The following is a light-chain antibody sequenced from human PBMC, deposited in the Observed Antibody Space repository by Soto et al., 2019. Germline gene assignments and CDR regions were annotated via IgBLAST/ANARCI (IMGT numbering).Light chain of an antibody. V-gene: IGLV2-8*01. CDR2: EVS. Sequence: QSALTQPPSASGSTGQSVTISCTGTSSDVGGYNYVSWYQQHPGKATKLMIYEVSKRPSGVTDRFSGSKYGNTASLTVSGLHAEDDADYYCSSYAGSPVVFGGGPKITVL. CDR1: SSDVGGYNY. J-gene: IGLJ2*01. CDR3: SSYAGSPVV.